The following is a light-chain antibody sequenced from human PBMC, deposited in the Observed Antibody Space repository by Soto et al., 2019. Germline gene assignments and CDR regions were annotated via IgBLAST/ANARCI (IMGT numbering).Light chain of an antibody. V-gene: IGLV2-14*03. J-gene: IGLJ1*01. CDR2: DVS. Sequence: QSALTQPASVSGSRGQSITISCTGTSSDVGAYNFVSWYQQHPGKLPKLMIFDVSRRPSGVSDRFSGSKSGNTASLTISGLQAEDEGDYCCSSYTSSSTHVFGSGTKLTVL. CDR1: SSDVGAYNF. CDR3: SSYTSSSTHV.